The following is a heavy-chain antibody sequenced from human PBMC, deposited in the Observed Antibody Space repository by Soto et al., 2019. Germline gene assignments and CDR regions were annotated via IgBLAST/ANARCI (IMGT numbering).Heavy chain of an antibody. Sequence: GGSLRLSCAASGFTFSDYYMSWIRQAPGKGLEWVSYISSSGSTIYYADSVKGRFTISRDNAKNSLYLQMNSLRAEDTAVYYCAGALYGDYVEDYYYYMDVWGKGTTVTVSS. CDR2: ISSSGSTI. CDR3: AGALYGDYVEDYYYYMDV. CDR1: GFTFSDYY. D-gene: IGHD4-17*01. J-gene: IGHJ6*03. V-gene: IGHV3-11*01.